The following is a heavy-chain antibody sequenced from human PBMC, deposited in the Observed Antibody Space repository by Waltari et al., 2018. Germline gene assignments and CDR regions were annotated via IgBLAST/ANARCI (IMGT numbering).Heavy chain of an antibody. CDR2: IKQDGSEK. CDR1: GFTFSSYW. V-gene: IGHV3-7*01. CDR3: ARDTNSPYYYMDV. D-gene: IGHD2-2*01. J-gene: IGHJ6*03. Sequence: EVQLVESGGGLVQPGGSLILSCAASGFTFSSYWMSWVRQAPGKGLEWVANIKQDGSEKYYVDSVKGRFTISRDNAKNSLYLQMNSLRAEDTAVYYCARDTNSPYYYMDVWGKGTTVTVSS.